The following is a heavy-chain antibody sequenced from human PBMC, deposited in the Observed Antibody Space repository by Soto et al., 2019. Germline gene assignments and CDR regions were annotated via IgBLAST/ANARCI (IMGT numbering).Heavy chain of an antibody. D-gene: IGHD2-8*01. CDR2: IKSKTDGGTA. CDR1: GFTFDNAW. V-gene: IGHV3-15*01. Sequence: EVQLVESGGGLVKPGGSLRLSCAASGFTFDNAWMSWVRQAPGKGLEWVGRIKSKTDGGTADYAAPVKGRFTISRDDSKNTLFLQMNGLKTEDTAVYYCTTDRGHMYDFDYWGQGTLVPVSS. J-gene: IGHJ4*02. CDR3: TTDRGHMYDFDY.